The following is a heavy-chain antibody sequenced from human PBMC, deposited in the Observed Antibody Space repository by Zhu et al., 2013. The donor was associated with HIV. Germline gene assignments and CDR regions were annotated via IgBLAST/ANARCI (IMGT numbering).Heavy chain of an antibody. V-gene: IGHV4-31*03. CDR1: GGSISSGGYY. Sequence: QVQLQESGPGLVKPSQTLSLTCTVSGGSISSGGYYWSWIRQHPGKGLEWIGYIYYSGSTYYNPSLKSRVTISVDTSKNQFSLKLSSVTAADTAVYYCARAIWVQGTYYYYGMDVWGQGTTVTVSS. D-gene: IGHD3-10*01. J-gene: IGHJ6*02. CDR3: ARAIWVQGTYYYYGMDV. CDR2: IYYSGST.